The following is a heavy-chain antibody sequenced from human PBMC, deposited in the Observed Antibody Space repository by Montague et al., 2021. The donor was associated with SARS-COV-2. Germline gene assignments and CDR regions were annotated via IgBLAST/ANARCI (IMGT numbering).Heavy chain of an antibody. V-gene: IGHV3-33*01. CDR3: ASQLVPRRHFDY. D-gene: IGHD6-6*01. Sequence: SLRLSRAASGFTFSSYGMHWVRQAPGKGLEWVAVIWYDGSNKYYADSVKGRFTISRDNSKNTLYLQMNSLRAEDTAVYYCASQLVPRRHFDYWGQGTLVTVSS. CDR2: IWYDGSNK. CDR1: GFTFSSYG. J-gene: IGHJ4*02.